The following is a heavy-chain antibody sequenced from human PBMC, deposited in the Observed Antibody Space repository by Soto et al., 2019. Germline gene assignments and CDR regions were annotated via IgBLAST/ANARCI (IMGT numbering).Heavy chain of an antibody. CDR1: GGSLSNYG. V-gene: IGHV1-69*12. Sequence: QVQLVQSGAEVKKPGSSVKVSCKASGGSLSNYGISWVRQAPGQGLEWMGAIIPVFGTPNYAQKFQDRVTITADESTTTVYMDVRSLTSDGTAVYYCARGDATKIVVTPYYAMDVWGQGTKFTVSS. CDR3: ARGDATKIVVTPYYAMDV. CDR2: IIPVFGTP. D-gene: IGHD3-22*01. J-gene: IGHJ6*02.